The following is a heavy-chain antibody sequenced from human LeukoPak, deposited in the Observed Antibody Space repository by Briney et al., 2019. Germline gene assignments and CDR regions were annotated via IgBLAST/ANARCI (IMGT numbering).Heavy chain of an antibody. J-gene: IGHJ4*02. CDR2: VYPGDSDSDT. D-gene: IGHD3-10*01. V-gene: IGHV5-51*01. CDR3: ARRDYYGSGSYWGAFDY. CDR1: GYSFTTYG. Sequence: GESLKISCKGSGYSFTTYGIGWVRQMPGKGLEWIGVVYPGDSDSDTKYSPSFQGQVTISADKSISTAYLQWSSLKASDTAIYYCARRDYYGSGSYWGAFDYWGQGTLVTVSS.